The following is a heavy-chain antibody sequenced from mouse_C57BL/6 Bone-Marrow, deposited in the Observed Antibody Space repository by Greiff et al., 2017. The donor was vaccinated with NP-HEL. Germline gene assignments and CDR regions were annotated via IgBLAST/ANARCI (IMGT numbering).Heavy chain of an antibody. CDR2: IWRGGSA. D-gene: IGHD2-4*01. Sequence: VHLVESGPGLVQPSQSLSITCTISGFSLTSYGVHWVRQSPGKGLEWLGVIWRGGSADYNAAFMSRLSITKDNSKSQVFFIMNSLQADDTAIYYCAKSGYDDYGAPFDVWGTGTTVTVSS. CDR3: AKSGYDDYGAPFDV. J-gene: IGHJ1*03. CDR1: GFSLTSYG. V-gene: IGHV2-5*01.